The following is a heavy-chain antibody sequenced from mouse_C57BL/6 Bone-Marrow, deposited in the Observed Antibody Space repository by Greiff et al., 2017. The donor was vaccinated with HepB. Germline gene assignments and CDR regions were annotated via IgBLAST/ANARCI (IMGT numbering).Heavy chain of an antibody. CDR3: ARFDYEGY. J-gene: IGHJ2*01. D-gene: IGHD2-4*01. V-gene: IGHV1-76*01. CDR1: GYTFTDYY. Sequence: QVQLQQSGAELVRPGASVKLSCKASGYTFTDYYINWVKQRPGQGLEWIARIYPGSGNTYYNEKFKGKATLTAEKSSSTAYMQLSSLTSEDSAVYFCARFDYEGYWGQGTTLTVSS. CDR2: IYPGSGNT.